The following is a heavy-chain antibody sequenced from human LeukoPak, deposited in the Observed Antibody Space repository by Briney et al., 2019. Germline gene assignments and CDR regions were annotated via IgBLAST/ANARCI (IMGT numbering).Heavy chain of an antibody. CDR3: ATAIFGDAFDI. CDR1: GFIFSSFW. V-gene: IGHV3-7*01. CDR2: IKGDGSKT. D-gene: IGHD3-3*01. Sequence: GGSLRLSCAASGFIFSSFWMGWVRQAPGKGLEWVANIKGDGSKTFYVDSVKGRFTISRDNAKNSLYLQMNSLRAEDTAVYYCATAIFGDAFDIWGQGTMVTVSS. J-gene: IGHJ3*02.